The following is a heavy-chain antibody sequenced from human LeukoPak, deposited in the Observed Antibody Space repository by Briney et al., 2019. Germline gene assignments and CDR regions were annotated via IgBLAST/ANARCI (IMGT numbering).Heavy chain of an antibody. Sequence: GGSLRLSCAASGFRFSSYEMNWVRQAPGKGLYWVSAISGSGGSTYYADSVKGRFTISRDNAKNSLYLQMNSLRAEDTAVYYCAREMSPRRVGMGLWSGYGDDRGSAAFDIWGQGTMVTVSS. CDR3: AREMSPRRVGMGLWSGYGDDRGSAAFDI. D-gene: IGHD3-3*01. CDR1: GFRFSSYE. J-gene: IGHJ3*02. V-gene: IGHV3-48*03. CDR2: ISGSGGST.